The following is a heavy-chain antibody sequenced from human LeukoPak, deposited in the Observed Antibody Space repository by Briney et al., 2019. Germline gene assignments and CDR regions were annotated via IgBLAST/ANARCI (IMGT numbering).Heavy chain of an antibody. D-gene: IGHD3-10*01. Sequence: SETLSLTCTVSGGSISSYYWSWIRQPPGKGLEWIGYIYYSGSTNYNPSLKSRVTISVDTSKNQFSLKLSSVTAADTAVYYCARVKGSGSYYRYYYYYMDVWGKGTTVTVSS. V-gene: IGHV4-59*01. CDR3: ARVKGSGSYYRYYYYYMDV. CDR1: GGSISSYY. J-gene: IGHJ6*03. CDR2: IYYSGST.